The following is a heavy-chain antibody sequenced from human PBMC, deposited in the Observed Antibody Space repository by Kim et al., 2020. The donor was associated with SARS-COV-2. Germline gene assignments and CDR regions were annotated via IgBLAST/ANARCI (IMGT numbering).Heavy chain of an antibody. V-gene: IGHV4-31*03. CDR3: ARDPFNSLGSMDG. J-gene: IGHJ6*02. D-gene: IGHD2-21*01. CDR2: MRYGGNP. Sequence: SETLSLTCTVSGDSVSSGSHYWAWVRQVPGVGLEWLGYMRYGGNPYHNPSLRGRLTISLDTSENRVSLHLSSVTAEDTAVYYCARDPFNSLGSMDGWGQG. CDR1: GDSVSSGSHY.